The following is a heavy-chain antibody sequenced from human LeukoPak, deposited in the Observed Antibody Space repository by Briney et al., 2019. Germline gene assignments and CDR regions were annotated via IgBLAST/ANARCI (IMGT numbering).Heavy chain of an antibody. CDR3: AKEHTNAMDYFHY. CDR1: GFTFSNHG. Sequence: GGSLRLSCAVSGFTFSNHGMHWVRQAPGKGLEWVAVISYDGRRKYYADSVKGRFTTSRDNSMNTLYLQMNSLRAEDTAVYYCAKEHTNAMDYFHYWGQGTLVTVSS. CDR2: ISYDGRRK. D-gene: IGHD2-8*01. J-gene: IGHJ4*02. V-gene: IGHV3-30*18.